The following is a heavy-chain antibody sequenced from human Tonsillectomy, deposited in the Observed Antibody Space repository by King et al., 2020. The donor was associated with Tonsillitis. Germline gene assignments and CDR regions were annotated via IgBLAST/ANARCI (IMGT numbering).Heavy chain of an antibody. J-gene: IGHJ4*02. CDR2: ISYDGSNK. D-gene: IGHD3-22*01. CDR3: AAFDSAGYYGGFDY. CDR1: RFTFSSYT. Sequence: VQLVESGGGVVQPGTSLRLSCAASRFTFSSYTMHWVRQAPGKGLEWVAFISYDGSNKYYADSVKGRFTISRDNSKNTLYLQMNSLRAEDTAVYYCAAFDSAGYYGGFDYWGQGTLVTVSS. V-gene: IGHV3-30-3*01.